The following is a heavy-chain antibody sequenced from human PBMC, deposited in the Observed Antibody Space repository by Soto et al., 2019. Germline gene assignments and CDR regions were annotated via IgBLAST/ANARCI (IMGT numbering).Heavy chain of an antibody. CDR3: AKAYCSSTSCHPITGTTSAAFDI. V-gene: IGHV3-30*18. CDR1: GFTFSSYG. CDR2: ISYDGSNK. D-gene: IGHD2-2*01. Sequence: GGSLRLSCAASGFTFSSYGMHWVRQAPGKGLEWVAVISYDGSNKYYADSVKGRFTISRDNSKNTLYLQMNSLRAEDTAVYYCAKAYCSSTSCHPITGTTSAAFDIWGQGTMVT. J-gene: IGHJ3*02.